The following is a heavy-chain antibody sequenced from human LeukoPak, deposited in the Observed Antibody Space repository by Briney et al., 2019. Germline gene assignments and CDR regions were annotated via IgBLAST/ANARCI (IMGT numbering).Heavy chain of an antibody. CDR1: GYIFTGYY. V-gene: IGHV1-2*02. CDR2: INPNSGGT. CDR3: AREGLATDFDY. Sequence: ASVKVSCKASGYIFTGYYMHWVRQAPGQGLQWMGWINPNSGGTNFAQKFQGRVTMTSNTSISAAYMELSSLRSDDTAVYYCAREGLATDFDYWGQGTLVTVSS. D-gene: IGHD5-24*01. J-gene: IGHJ4*02.